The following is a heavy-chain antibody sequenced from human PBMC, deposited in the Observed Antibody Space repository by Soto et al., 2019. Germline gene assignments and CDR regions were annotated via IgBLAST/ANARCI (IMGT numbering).Heavy chain of an antibody. CDR1: GDSISGSS. D-gene: IGHD6-19*01. Sequence: QVQLQESDPGLVKPSETLSLTCTVSGDSISGSSWSWIRQPPGKGLEWIAYMYFSGSTHYNPSLKSRVTISVDTSKNQFSLKLTCVTAADTAVYYCARGSGWYFHWGQGTLVTVSS. CDR3: ARGSGWYFH. J-gene: IGHJ4*02. V-gene: IGHV4-59*01. CDR2: MYFSGST.